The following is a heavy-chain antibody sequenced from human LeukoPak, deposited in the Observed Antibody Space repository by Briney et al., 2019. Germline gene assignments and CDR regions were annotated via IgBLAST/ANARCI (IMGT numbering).Heavy chain of an antibody. D-gene: IGHD3-22*01. V-gene: IGHV3-15*01. CDR3: TTPHPNYYDSSGYHNFDY. CDR1: GFTFSNAW. CDR2: IKSKTDGGTT. Sequence: PGGSLRLSCAASGFTFSNAWMSWVRQAPGKGLEWVGRIKSKTDGGTTDYAAPVKGRFTISRDDSKNTLYLQMNSLKTEDTAVYYCTTPHPNYYDSSGYHNFDYWGQGTLVTVSS. J-gene: IGHJ4*02.